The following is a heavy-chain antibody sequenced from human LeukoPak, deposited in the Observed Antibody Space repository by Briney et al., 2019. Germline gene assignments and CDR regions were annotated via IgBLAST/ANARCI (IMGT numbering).Heavy chain of an antibody. Sequence: PSETLSLTCTVSGGSISSYYWSWIRQPPGKGLEWIGYIYYSGSTDYNPSLKSRVTISVDTSRNQFSLKLSSVTAADTAVYYCARDLPDYYDSSGYYRRSNAFEIWGQGTMVTVSS. J-gene: IGHJ3*02. CDR2: IYYSGST. D-gene: IGHD3-22*01. CDR1: GGSISSYY. V-gene: IGHV4-59*01. CDR3: ARDLPDYYDSSGYYRRSNAFEI.